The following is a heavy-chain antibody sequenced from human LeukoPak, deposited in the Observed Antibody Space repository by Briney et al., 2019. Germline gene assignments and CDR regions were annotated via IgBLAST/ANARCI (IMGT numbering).Heavy chain of an antibody. D-gene: IGHD3-22*01. CDR2: IWYTGSYK. J-gene: IGHJ6*02. CDR3: ARDLYSSGYYLCGMDV. V-gene: IGHV3-33*01. Sequence: SLRLSCAASGFIFRIYAMDCVRHAPRRGLWWGAGIWYTGSYKFYAGCVKGRFTISRDNSKNTLYLQMNTLRAEDTAVYYCARDLYSSGYYLCGMDVWGQGTTVTVSS. CDR1: GFIFRIYA.